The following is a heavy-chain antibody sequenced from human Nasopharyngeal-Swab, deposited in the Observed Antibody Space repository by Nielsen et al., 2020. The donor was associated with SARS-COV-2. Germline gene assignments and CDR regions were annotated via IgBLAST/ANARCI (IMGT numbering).Heavy chain of an antibody. J-gene: IGHJ5*02. CDR3: ASGGGNDMWSGYFTT. CDR2: IRSSSSST. D-gene: IGHD3-3*01. Sequence: SLEISCAASGFTFSDYYMSWIRQAPGKGVEWVSYIRSSSSSTYYADSVKGRFTISRDNAKKSLYLQMNSLRAEDTAVYYCASGGGNDMWSGYFTTWVQETLVTVSS. CDR1: GFTFSDYY. V-gene: IGHV3-11*06.